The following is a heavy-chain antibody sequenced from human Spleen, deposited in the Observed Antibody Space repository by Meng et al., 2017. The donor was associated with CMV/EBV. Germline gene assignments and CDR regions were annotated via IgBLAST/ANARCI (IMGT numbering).Heavy chain of an antibody. J-gene: IGHJ6*02. CDR3: ARLGVLYYYYGMDV. D-gene: IGHD2-8*01. CDR2: IYKSGST. V-gene: IGHV4-39*07. Sequence: SETLSLTCTVSGGSISSSSYYWGWIRQPPGKGLEWIGSIYKSGSTNYNPSLKSRVTISVDTSKNQFSLKLSSVTAADTAVYYCARLGVLYYYYGMDVWGQGTTVTVSS. CDR1: GGSISSSSYY.